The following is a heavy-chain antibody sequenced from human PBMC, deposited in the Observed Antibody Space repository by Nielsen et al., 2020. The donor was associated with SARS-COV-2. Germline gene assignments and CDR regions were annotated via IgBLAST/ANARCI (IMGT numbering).Heavy chain of an antibody. V-gene: IGHV3-30*04. J-gene: IGHJ4*02. CDR1: GEISFTIFA. CDR3: ARDREPGYNAVDY. D-gene: IGHD1-14*01. CDR2: ISYAGSIK. Sequence: GGCLRPSGLLCGEISFTIFAMHSVRQPPGTGLESLAAISYAGSIKEYADSEKGRFTISRDNAKNSLYLRMNRLRAEDTAVYYCARDREPGYNAVDYWGQGTLVTVSS.